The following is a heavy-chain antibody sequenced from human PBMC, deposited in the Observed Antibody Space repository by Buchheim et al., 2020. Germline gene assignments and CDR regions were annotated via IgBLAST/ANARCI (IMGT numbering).Heavy chain of an antibody. D-gene: IGHD6-13*01. Sequence: QVQLQESGPGLVKPSQTLSLTCTVSGGSISSGDHYWTWIRQYPGKGLQWIGSIYYTGSTYYNPSLESRLTISIDTSKTKFSLQLRSVTAADTAVYYCAKDRSIAAAGTSRYNYYGMDVWGQGA. CDR3: AKDRSIAAAGTSRYNYYGMDV. J-gene: IGHJ6*02. V-gene: IGHV4-31*03. CDR1: GGSISSGDHY. CDR2: IYYTGST.